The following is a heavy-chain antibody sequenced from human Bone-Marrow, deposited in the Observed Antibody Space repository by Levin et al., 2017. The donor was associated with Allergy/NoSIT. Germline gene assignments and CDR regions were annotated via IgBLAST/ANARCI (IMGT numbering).Heavy chain of an antibody. CDR2: FDPEDAIR. Sequence: PGESLKISCKVSGSTFTEFSVHWVRQTPGSGLEWVGGFDPEDAIRIYAQKFQGRVTLTEDTSTDTAYMELSSLKYEDTAVYYCTAGESGSYFKTNIWGQGTLVSVSS. CDR3: TAGESGSYFKTNI. J-gene: IGHJ4*02. V-gene: IGHV1-24*01. CDR1: GSTFTEFS. D-gene: IGHD3-10*01.